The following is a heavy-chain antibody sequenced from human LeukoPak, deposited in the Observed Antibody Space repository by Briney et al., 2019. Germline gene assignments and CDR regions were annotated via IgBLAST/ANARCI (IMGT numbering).Heavy chain of an antibody. J-gene: IGHJ4*02. CDR2: INHSGST. Sequence: SETLFLTCAVYGGSFSGYYWSWIRQPPGKGLEWIGEINHSGSTNYNPSLKSRVTISVDTSKNQFSLKLSSVTAADTAVYYCAREPKSVLRFLEWLGAYFDYWGQGTLVTVSS. CDR1: GGSFSGYY. D-gene: IGHD3-3*01. V-gene: IGHV4-34*01. CDR3: AREPKSVLRFLEWLGAYFDY.